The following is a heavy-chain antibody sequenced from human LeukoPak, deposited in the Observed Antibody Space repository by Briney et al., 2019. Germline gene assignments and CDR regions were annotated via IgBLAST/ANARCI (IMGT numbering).Heavy chain of an antibody. CDR2: IYTTGST. D-gene: IGHD3-3*01. CDR1: GASIGGYH. CDR3: ARDRRYYDFWSGFSDAFDI. J-gene: IGHJ3*02. Sequence: SETLSLTCSVSGASIGGYHWSWIRQTAGQGLEWIGRIYTTGSTNCNPSLESRVTISVDTSKNQFSLKLSSVTAADTAVYYCARDRRYYDFWSGFSDAFDIWGQGTMVTVSS. V-gene: IGHV4-4*07.